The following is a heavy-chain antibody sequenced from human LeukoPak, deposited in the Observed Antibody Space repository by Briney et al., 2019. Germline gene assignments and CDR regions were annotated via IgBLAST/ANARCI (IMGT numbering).Heavy chain of an antibody. CDR2: INPNRGDT. D-gene: IGHD6-19*01. Sequence: ASVKVSCKASGYTFTAYYMHWVRQAPGQGLEGMGWINPNRGDTNYAQKLQGRVTMTRDTSISTAYMELSSLRSDDTAVYFCARDLGSAWYMFDYWGQGTLVTVSS. CDR1: GYTFTAYY. J-gene: IGHJ4*02. CDR3: ARDLGSAWYMFDY. V-gene: IGHV1-2*02.